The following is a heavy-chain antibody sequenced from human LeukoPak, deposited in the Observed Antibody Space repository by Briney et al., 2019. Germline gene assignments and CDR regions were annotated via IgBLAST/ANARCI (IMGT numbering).Heavy chain of an antibody. CDR3: ARSGKIYFDWLLDY. J-gene: IGHJ4*02. CDR1: GFTFSDYY. CDR2: IGRSGTTI. Sequence: GGSLRLSCAACGFTFSDYYMSWIRQVPGKGLEWVSYIGRSGTTIHYADSVKGRFTISWDNAKKSLYLQMNSLRAEDTAVYYCARSGKIYFDWLLDYWGQGTLVTVSS. V-gene: IGHV3-11*04. D-gene: IGHD3-9*01.